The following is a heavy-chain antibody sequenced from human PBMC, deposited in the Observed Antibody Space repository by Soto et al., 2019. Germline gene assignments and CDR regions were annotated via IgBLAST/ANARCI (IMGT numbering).Heavy chain of an antibody. J-gene: IGHJ5*02. CDR1: GGSISSGDYY. Sequence: QVQLQESGPGLVKPSQTLSLTCTVSGGSISSGDYYWSWIRQPPGKGLEWIGYIYYSGSTYYNPALKRGVTISGDTSKNQFSLKLSYVTAADTAVYYRARGLLAAGRLGWFDPWGQGTLVTVSS. CDR3: ARGLLAAGRLGWFDP. CDR2: IYYSGST. D-gene: IGHD6-13*01. V-gene: IGHV4-30-4*01.